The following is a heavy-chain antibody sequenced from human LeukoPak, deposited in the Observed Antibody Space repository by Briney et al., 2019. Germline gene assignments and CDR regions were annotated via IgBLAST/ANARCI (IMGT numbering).Heavy chain of an antibody. CDR3: ARHSDVIGAI. J-gene: IGHJ4*02. Sequence: GESLKISCKASGYTFTHQWIGWVRQKSGSGLEWMEIIYPRDSDTRYSPSFQSHVSISADTSINTAYLEWSRLEASDTAIYYCARHSDVIGAIWGQGTLVTVSS. CDR1: GYTFTHQW. V-gene: IGHV5-51*01. CDR2: IYPRDSDT. D-gene: IGHD3-10*01.